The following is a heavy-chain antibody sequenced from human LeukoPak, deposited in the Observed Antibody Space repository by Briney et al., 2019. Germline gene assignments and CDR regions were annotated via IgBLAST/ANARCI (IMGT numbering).Heavy chain of an antibody. V-gene: IGHV4-59*01. D-gene: IGHD5-24*01. J-gene: IGHJ6*02. CDR1: GGSISSYYY. CDR3: ARVAATRAGYGMDV. Sequence: SETLSLTCTVSGGSISSYYYWSWIRQPPGKGLEWIGYIYYSGSTNYNPSLKSRVTISVDTSKNQFSLKLSSVTAADTAVYYCARVAATRAGYGMDVWGQGTTVTVSS. CDR2: IYYSGST.